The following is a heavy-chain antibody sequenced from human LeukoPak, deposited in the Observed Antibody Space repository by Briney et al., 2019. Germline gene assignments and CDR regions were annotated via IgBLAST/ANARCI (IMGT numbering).Heavy chain of an antibody. CDR2: ISSSSSTI. J-gene: IGHJ3*02. Sequence: GGSLRLSCAASGFTFSSYSMNWVRQAPGKGLEWVSYISSSSSTIYYADSVKGRFTISRDNAKNSLYLQMNSLRAEDTAVYYCARDLLDRDGYTNDAFDIWGQGTMVTVSS. V-gene: IGHV3-48*04. CDR3: ARDLLDRDGYTNDAFDI. CDR1: GFTFSSYS. D-gene: IGHD5-24*01.